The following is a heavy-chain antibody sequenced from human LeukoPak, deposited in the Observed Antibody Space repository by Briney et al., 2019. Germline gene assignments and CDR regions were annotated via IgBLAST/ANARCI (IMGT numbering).Heavy chain of an antibody. CDR1: GFTFSSYG. D-gene: IGHD2-2*01. Sequence: GGSLRLSCAASGFTFSSYGMHWVRQAPGKGLEWVAVISYDGSNKYYADSVKGRFTISRDNSKNTLYLQMNSLRAEDTAVYYCARGRVPAAWGSTLDYWGQGTLVTVSS. J-gene: IGHJ4*02. CDR3: ARGRVPAAWGSTLDY. V-gene: IGHV3-30*03. CDR2: ISYDGSNK.